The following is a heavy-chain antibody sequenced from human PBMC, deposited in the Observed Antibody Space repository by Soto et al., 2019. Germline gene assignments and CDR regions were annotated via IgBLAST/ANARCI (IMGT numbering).Heavy chain of an antibody. Sequence: GGSLRLSCAASGFTFSSYGMHWVRQAPGKGLEWVAVISYDGSNKYYADSVKGRFTISRDNSKNTLYLQMNSLRAEDTAVYYCAKDRIYSTRPDPWGQGTLVTVSS. D-gene: IGHD2-15*01. CDR2: ISYDGSNK. V-gene: IGHV3-30*18. CDR3: AKDRIYSTRPDP. J-gene: IGHJ5*02. CDR1: GFTFSSYG.